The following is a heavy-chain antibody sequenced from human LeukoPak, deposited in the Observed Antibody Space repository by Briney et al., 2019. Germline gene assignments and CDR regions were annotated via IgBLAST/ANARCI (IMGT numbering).Heavy chain of an antibody. CDR1: GFPFSSCG. D-gene: IGHD3-22*01. J-gene: IGHJ3*02. CDR2: ISCSSTYI. CDR3: ANYWDYDSRQGAFDI. V-gene: IGHV3-21*01. Sequence: GGSLRLSCAASGFPFSSCGMNWVRQAPGKGLEWVSSISCSSTYIYYADSVKGRFTISRDNAKNSLYLQMNSLRAEDTAIYYCANYWDYDSRQGAFDIWGQGTMVTVSS.